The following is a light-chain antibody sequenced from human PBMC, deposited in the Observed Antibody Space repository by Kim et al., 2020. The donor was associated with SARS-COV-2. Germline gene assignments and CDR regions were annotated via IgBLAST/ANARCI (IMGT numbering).Light chain of an antibody. CDR3: QQYYSTPPT. V-gene: IGKV4-1*01. Sequence: RATINCKSSQSVLYRSNNKNYLAWYQQKPGQPPKLLIYWASTRESGVPDRFSGSGSGTDFPLTIISLQAEDVAVYYCQQYYSTPPTFGQGTKLEI. CDR2: WAS. J-gene: IGKJ2*01. CDR1: QSVLYRSNNKNY.